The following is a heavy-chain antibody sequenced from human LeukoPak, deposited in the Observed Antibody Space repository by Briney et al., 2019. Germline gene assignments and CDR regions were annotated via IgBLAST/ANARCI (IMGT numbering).Heavy chain of an antibody. J-gene: IGHJ4*02. Sequence: QPSETLSLTCTVSGGSISSYYWSWIRQPPGKGLEWIGYIYYSGSTNYNPSLKSRVTISVDTSKNQFSLKLRSVTAADTAVYYCARIYCGGDCYLVAWGQGTLVTVSS. V-gene: IGHV4-59*12. CDR3: ARIYCGGDCYLVA. CDR2: IYYSGST. CDR1: GGSISSYY. D-gene: IGHD2-21*02.